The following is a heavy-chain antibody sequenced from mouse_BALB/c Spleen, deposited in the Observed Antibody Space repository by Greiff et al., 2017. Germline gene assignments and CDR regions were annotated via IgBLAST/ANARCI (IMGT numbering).Heavy chain of an antibody. V-gene: IGHV5-12-2*01. D-gene: IGHD1-1*02. Sequence: EVKLVESGGGLVQPGGSLKLSCAASGFTFSSYTMSWVRQTPEKRLEWVAYISNGGGSTYYPDTVKGRFTISRDNAKNTLYLQMSSLKSEDTAMYYCARLGIYEGWFAYWGQGTLVTVSA. CDR3: ARLGIYEGWFAY. J-gene: IGHJ3*01. CDR2: ISNGGGST. CDR1: GFTFSSYT.